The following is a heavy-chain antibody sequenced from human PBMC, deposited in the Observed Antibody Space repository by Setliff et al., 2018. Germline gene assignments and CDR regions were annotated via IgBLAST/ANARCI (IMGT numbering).Heavy chain of an antibody. V-gene: IGHV3-11*04. CDR2: ISGSTSTI. Sequence: KASETLSLTCAVYGGSFSGYFWSWIRQAPGRGLEWVSFISGSTSTIYYADSVKGRLTISRDNAKNSLYLQMNSLSAEDTAVYFCARDFPGSFDLWGQGTTVTVSS. CDR1: GGSFSGYF. J-gene: IGHJ3*01. CDR3: ARDFPGSFDL.